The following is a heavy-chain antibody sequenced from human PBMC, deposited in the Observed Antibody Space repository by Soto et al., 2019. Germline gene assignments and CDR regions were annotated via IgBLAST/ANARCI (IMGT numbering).Heavy chain of an antibody. J-gene: IGHJ4*02. D-gene: IGHD7-27*01. Sequence: SGLTRVNPTQTLTLTFAFSGFSLSTSGVGVGLIRQPPGKALEGLALIYWDDDKDYSPSLKNRLTITKDTSKNQVVLTMTNMDPVDTATYYCARCPWGCFDYWGPGILVTVSS. CDR3: ARCPWGCFDY. V-gene: IGHV2-5*02. CDR1: GFSLSTSGVG. CDR2: IYWDDDK.